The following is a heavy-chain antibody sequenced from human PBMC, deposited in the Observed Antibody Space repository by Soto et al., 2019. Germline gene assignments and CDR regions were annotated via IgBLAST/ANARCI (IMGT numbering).Heavy chain of an antibody. Sequence: LSLTWTVSDGSISNFYWSWIRQPPGKGLEWIGYIFYSGNTNYNPSLKSRVSISVDTSKNQLSLNLTSVTAADTAVYYCARAPMVLSRSYFDSWGQGTPVPVSS. D-gene: IGHD2-8*01. V-gene: IGHV4-59*01. J-gene: IGHJ4*02. CDR3: ARAPMVLSRSYFDS. CDR2: IFYSGNT. CDR1: DGSISNFY.